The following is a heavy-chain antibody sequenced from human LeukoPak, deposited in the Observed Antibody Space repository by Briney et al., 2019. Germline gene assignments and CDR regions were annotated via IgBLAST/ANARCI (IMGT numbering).Heavy chain of an antibody. Sequence: KVSCKASGGTFSSYAISWVRQAPGQGLEWMGGIIPIFGTANYAQKFQGRVTITADKSTSTAYMELSSLRSEDTAVYYCAREYCSSTSCYLPWAFDIWGQGTMVTVSS. CDR3: AREYCSSTSCYLPWAFDI. V-gene: IGHV1-69*06. D-gene: IGHD2-2*01. J-gene: IGHJ3*02. CDR1: GGTFSSYA. CDR2: IIPIFGTA.